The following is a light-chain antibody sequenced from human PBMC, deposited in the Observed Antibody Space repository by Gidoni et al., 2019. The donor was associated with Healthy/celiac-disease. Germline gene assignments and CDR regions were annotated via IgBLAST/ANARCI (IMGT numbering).Light chain of an antibody. CDR2: LGS. Sequence: DIVMTQSLLSLPVTPGVPASISCRSRQSVLHSNGYNYLDWYLQKPGHSTQLLIYLGSNRASGVPDRFSGSGSGTDFTLKISRVEAEDVGVYYCMQALQTPLTFGGGTKVEIK. CDR3: MQALQTPLT. CDR1: QSVLHSNGYNY. V-gene: IGKV2-28*01. J-gene: IGKJ4*01.